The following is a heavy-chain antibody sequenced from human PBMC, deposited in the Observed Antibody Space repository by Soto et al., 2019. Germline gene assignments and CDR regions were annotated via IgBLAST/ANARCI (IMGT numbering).Heavy chain of an antibody. CDR1: GYTFSHYW. J-gene: IGHJ4*01. CDR3: VRSGTSSGRFSDY. Sequence: PGESLTISCTGSGYTFSHYWIGWVRQMPGEGLEWMGVTYPSDSDTRYSPSFQGQVTISADKSITTAFLQWSSLKASDTAMYYCVRSGTSSGRFSDYWGQGTLVTVSS. CDR2: TYPSDSDT. D-gene: IGHD2-8*01. V-gene: IGHV5-51*01.